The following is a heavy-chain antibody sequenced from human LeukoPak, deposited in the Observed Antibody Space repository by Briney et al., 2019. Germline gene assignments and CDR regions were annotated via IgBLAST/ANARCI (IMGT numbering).Heavy chain of an antibody. J-gene: IGHJ4*02. Sequence: GGSLRLSCAASGFTVSSNYVSWVRRAPGKGLEWVSVIYSGGSTYYADSVKGRFTISRDNSKNTLYLQMNSLRAEDTAVYYCARASNGGYFDYWGQGTLVTVSS. D-gene: IGHD3-10*01. CDR2: IYSGGST. CDR1: GFTVSSNY. CDR3: ARASNGGYFDY. V-gene: IGHV3-53*01.